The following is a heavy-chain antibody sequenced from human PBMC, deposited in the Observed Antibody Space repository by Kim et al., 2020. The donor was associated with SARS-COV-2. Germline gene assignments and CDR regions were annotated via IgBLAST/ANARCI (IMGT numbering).Heavy chain of an antibody. CDR1: GGSISSSSYY. D-gene: IGHD3-10*01. CDR3: ARSGPPFYFDY. Sequence: SETLSLTCTVSGGSISSSSYYWGWIRQPPGKGLEWIGSIYYSGSTYYNPSLKIRVTISVDTSKNQFSLKLSSVTAADTAVYYCARSGPPFYFDYWGQGTLVTVSS. CDR2: IYYSGST. J-gene: IGHJ4*02. V-gene: IGHV4-39*01.